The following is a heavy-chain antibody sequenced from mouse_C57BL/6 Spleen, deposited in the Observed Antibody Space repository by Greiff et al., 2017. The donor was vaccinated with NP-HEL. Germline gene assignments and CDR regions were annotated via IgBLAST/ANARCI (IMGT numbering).Heavy chain of an antibody. J-gene: IGHJ2*01. CDR2: ISSGSSTI. CDR1: GFTFSDYG. Sequence: EVKVVESGGGLVKPGGSLKLSCAASGFTFSDYGMHWVRQAPEKGLEWVAYISSGSSTIYYADTVKGRFTISRDNAKNTLFLQMTSLRSEDTAMYYCARRAVTPFDYWGQGTTLTVSS. CDR3: ARRAVTPFDY. D-gene: IGHD2-3*01. V-gene: IGHV5-17*01.